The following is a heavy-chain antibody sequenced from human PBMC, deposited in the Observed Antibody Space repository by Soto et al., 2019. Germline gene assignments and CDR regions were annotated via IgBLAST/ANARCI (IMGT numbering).Heavy chain of an antibody. CDR3: TSGPATITFGGVIVDY. CDR1: GFTFSNAW. J-gene: IGHJ4*02. CDR2: IKSKTDGGTT. D-gene: IGHD3-16*02. Sequence: GGSLRLSCAASGFTFSNAWMSWVHQAPGKGLEWVGRIKSKTDGGTTDYAAPVKGRFTISRDDSKNTLYLQMNSLKTEDTAVYSCTSGPATITFGGVIVDYWGQGTLVTVSS. V-gene: IGHV3-15*01.